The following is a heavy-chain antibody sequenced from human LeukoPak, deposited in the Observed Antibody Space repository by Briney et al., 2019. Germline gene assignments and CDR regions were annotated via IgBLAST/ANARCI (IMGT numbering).Heavy chain of an antibody. CDR2: IYSGGST. J-gene: IGHJ4*02. CDR1: GFTVSSNY. Sequence: GGSLRLSCAASGFTVSSNYMSWVRQAPGKGLEWVSVIYSGGSTYYADSVKGRFTISRDNSKNTLYLQMNSLRAEDTAVYYCARGDHNYDFWSGYFGFWGQGTLVTVSS. CDR3: ARGDHNYDFWSGYFGF. D-gene: IGHD3-3*01. V-gene: IGHV3-53*01.